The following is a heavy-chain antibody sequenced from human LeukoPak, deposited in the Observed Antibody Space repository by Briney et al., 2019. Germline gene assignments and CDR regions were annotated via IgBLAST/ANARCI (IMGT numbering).Heavy chain of an antibody. J-gene: IGHJ3*02. CDR1: GFTFSSYS. Sequence: GGSLRLSCAASGFTFSSYSMNWLRQAPGKGLEWVSYISSSSSTIYYADSVKGRFTISRDNAKNSLYLQMNSLRDEDTAVYYCARGDDYPIDAFDIWGQGTMVTVSS. CDR2: ISSSSSTI. V-gene: IGHV3-48*02. CDR3: ARGDDYPIDAFDI. D-gene: IGHD4-11*01.